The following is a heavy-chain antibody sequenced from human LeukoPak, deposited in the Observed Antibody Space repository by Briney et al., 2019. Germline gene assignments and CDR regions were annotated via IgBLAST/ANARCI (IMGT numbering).Heavy chain of an antibody. Sequence: SETLSLTCTVSGGSISNTIYYWGWIRQPPGKGLEWIGSIYYSGSTYYNPSLKSRVTISVDTSKNQFSLKLSSATAADTAVYYCARSTVAGTRKVDYWGQGTLVTVSS. J-gene: IGHJ4*02. CDR3: ARSTVAGTRKVDY. D-gene: IGHD6-19*01. V-gene: IGHV4-39*01. CDR1: GGSISNTIYY. CDR2: IYYSGST.